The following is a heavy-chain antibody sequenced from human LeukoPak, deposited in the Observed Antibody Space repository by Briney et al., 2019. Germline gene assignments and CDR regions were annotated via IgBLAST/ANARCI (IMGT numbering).Heavy chain of an antibody. J-gene: IGHJ4*02. CDR2: IYYSGNT. CDR1: GGSISSSSYN. Sequence: SETLSLTCTFSGGSISSSSYNWGWIRQPPGKGLEWIGSIYYSGNTYYNPSLKSRVTISVETSKNQFSLNVRSVTAADTAVYYCARRLRGSGNWDFDYWGQGTLVTVSS. D-gene: IGHD3-10*01. V-gene: IGHV4-39*01. CDR3: ARRLRGSGNWDFDY.